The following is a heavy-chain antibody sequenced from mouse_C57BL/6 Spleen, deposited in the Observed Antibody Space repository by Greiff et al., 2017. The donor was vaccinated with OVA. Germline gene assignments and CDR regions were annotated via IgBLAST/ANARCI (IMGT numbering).Heavy chain of an antibody. CDR1: GYTFTDYY. D-gene: IGHD1-1*01. CDR3: ARGGGSSYPAWFAY. CDR2: IYPGSGNT. J-gene: IGHJ3*01. V-gene: IGHV1-76*01. Sequence: VQLQQSGAELVRPGASVKLSCKASGYTFTDYYINWVKQRPGQGLEWIARIYPGSGNTYYNEKFKGKATLTAEKSSSTAYMQLSSLTSEDSAVYFCARGGGSSYPAWFAYWGQGTLVTVSA.